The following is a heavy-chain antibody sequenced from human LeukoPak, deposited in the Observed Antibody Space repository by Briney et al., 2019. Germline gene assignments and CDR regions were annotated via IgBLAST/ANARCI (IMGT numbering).Heavy chain of an antibody. Sequence: PGGSLRLSCAASGFTFSSYWMSWVRQAPGKGLEWVANIKQDGSEKYYVDSVKGRFTISRDNSKNTLYLQMNSLRAEDTAVYYCAKDSVANYDFWSGYNPDAFDIWGQGTMVTVSS. CDR2: IKQDGSEK. CDR3: AKDSVANYDFWSGYNPDAFDI. V-gene: IGHV3-7*03. J-gene: IGHJ3*02. D-gene: IGHD3-3*01. CDR1: GFTFSSYW.